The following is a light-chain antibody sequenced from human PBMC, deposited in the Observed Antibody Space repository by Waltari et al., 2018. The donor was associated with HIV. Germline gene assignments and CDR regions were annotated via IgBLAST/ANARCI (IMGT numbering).Light chain of an antibody. Sequence: EIVLTQSPATLSVSPGEGDTLSCRASQSVGNNLAWYQQKPGLAPRLLIYGAFTRATGIPTRFSGSGAGTDFTLTISSLQSEDFAVYYCQHYNKGLRSFTFGPGTKVDI. J-gene: IGKJ3*01. V-gene: IGKV3D-15*01. CDR1: QSVGNN. CDR2: GAF. CDR3: QHYNKGLRSFT.